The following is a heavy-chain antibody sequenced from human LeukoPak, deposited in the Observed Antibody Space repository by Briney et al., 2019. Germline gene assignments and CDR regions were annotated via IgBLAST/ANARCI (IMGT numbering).Heavy chain of an antibody. D-gene: IGHD2-2*01. CDR2: IDWSGEST. CDR1: GLTPADYG. CDR3: ARDLSASWYSLGC. V-gene: IGHV3-20*04. Sequence: PGGSLRLSCAASGLTPADYGMSWVRQAPGKGLEWVSGIDWSGESTGYADSVKGRFTISRDNAANVLYLQMNGLRAEDTALYYCARDLSASWYSLGCWGRGTLVTVSS. J-gene: IGHJ4*02.